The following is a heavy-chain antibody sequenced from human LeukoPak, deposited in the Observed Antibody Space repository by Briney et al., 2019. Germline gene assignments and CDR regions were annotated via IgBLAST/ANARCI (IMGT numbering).Heavy chain of an antibody. CDR3: ARQSVAFDI. V-gene: IGHV5-51*01. CDR1: GNSFTSFL. J-gene: IGHJ3*02. Sequence: GEFLKTSRRGSGNSFTSFLIGWVRAMPGKGLEWMGIIYPGDSDTRYSPSFQGQVTISADKSISTAYLQWSSLKASDTAMYYCARQSVAFDIWGQGTMVTVSS. CDR2: IYPGDSDT.